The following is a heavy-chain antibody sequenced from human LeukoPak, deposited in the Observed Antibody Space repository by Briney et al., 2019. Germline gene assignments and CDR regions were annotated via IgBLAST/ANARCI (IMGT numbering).Heavy chain of an antibody. D-gene: IGHD4-17*01. V-gene: IGHV3-7*01. J-gene: IGHJ5*02. CDR2: INPDGSQT. Sequence: GESLRLSCAASGFTFSSYWMNWVRQAPGKGLEWVALINPDGSQTNYVDSVKGRLTISRDNAENSLYLQMNSLRAEDTAVYYCARDLGYGALDPWGQGTLVTVCS. CDR3: ARDLGYGALDP. CDR1: GFTFSSYW.